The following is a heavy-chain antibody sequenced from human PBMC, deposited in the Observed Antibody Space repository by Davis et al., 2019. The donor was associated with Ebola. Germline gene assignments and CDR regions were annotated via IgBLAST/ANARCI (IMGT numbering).Heavy chain of an antibody. J-gene: IGHJ4*02. CDR1: KFTLSSYW. CDR2: IENDGSKK. D-gene: IGHD6-6*01. Sequence: GESLKISCAASKFTLSSYWMSWVRQAPGKGLEWVATIENDGSKKYYMDSVKGRFTISRDNAKNSLYLQMNSLRAEDTALYYCAKDAGPIGSSSDYWGQGTLVTVSS. V-gene: IGHV3-7*03. CDR3: AKDAGPIGSSSDY.